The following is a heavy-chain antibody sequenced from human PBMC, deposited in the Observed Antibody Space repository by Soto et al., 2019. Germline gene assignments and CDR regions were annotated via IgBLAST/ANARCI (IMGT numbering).Heavy chain of an antibody. CDR2: IYYSGST. V-gene: IGHV4-59*08. D-gene: IGHD6-19*01. J-gene: IGHJ4*02. CDR1: GGSISNFY. Sequence: SETLSLTCTVSGGSISNFYWSWIRQPPGKGLEWIGYIYYSGSTKDNPSLKSRVTMSVDTSKNQFSLKLSSVTAADTAVYYCARLSSGWPDCWGQGTLVTVS. CDR3: ARLSSGWPDC.